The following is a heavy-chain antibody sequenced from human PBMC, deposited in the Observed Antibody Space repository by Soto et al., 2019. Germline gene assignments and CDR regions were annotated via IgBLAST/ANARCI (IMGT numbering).Heavy chain of an antibody. CDR3: ARDKITGLFDY. CDR1: GFTFSSYG. CDR2: ISYDGSDK. J-gene: IGHJ4*02. V-gene: IGHV3-30*03. Sequence: GGSLRLSCAASGFTFSSYGMHWVRQAPGKGLEWVALISYDGSDKYYADSVKGRFTISRDNSKNTLYLQMNSLRVEDTAVYYCARDKITGLFDYWGQGTLVTVSS. D-gene: IGHD2-8*02.